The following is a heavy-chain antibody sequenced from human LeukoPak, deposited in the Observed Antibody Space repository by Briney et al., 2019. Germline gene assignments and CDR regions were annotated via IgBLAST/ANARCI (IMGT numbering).Heavy chain of an antibody. CDR1: GYTFTGYY. V-gene: IGHV1-2*02. Sequence: GASVKVSCKASGYTFTGYYIHWVRQAPGQGLEWMGWINPNSGGTNYAQKFQGRVTMTRDTSITTAYMELSRLTSDDTAVYYCGRTSRYSGYDQAEYWGQGTLVTVSS. J-gene: IGHJ4*02. CDR2: INPNSGGT. D-gene: IGHD5-12*01. CDR3: GRTSRYSGYDQAEY.